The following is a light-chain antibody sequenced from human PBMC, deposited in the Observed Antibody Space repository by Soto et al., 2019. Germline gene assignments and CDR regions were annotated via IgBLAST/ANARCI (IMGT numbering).Light chain of an antibody. J-gene: IGKJ5*01. CDR1: QSVSSSY. CDR3: QQYGSSPPIT. CDR2: GAS. V-gene: IGKV3-20*01. Sequence: EIVLKQSPGTLSLSPGERATLSCRASQSVSSSYLAWYQQKPGQAPRLLIYGASSRATGIPDRFSGSGSGTDCTLTISRLEAEDFAVYYCQQYGSSPPITFGQGTRLEMK.